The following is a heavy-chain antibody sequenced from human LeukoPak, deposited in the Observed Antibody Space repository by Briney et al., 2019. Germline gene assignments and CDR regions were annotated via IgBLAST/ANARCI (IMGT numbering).Heavy chain of an antibody. Sequence: GGSLRLSCAASGFTFSSYWMGWVRQAPGKGLEWVANIKQDGSEKYYVDSVKGRFTISRDNAKNSLYLQMNSLRAEDTAVYYCARDSGYDHEDYWGQGTLVTVSS. CDR2: IKQDGSEK. V-gene: IGHV3-7*01. CDR3: ARDSGYDHEDY. CDR1: GFTFSSYW. J-gene: IGHJ4*02. D-gene: IGHD5-12*01.